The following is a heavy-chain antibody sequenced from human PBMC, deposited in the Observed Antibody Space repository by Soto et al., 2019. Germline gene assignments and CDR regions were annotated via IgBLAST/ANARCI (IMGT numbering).Heavy chain of an antibody. CDR3: PRDEYGMDV. CDR2: TYYRSKWYS. D-gene: IGHD6-6*01. Sequence: SQTLSLTCVIAGDSVSSNSAGWNWIRQSPSRGLEWLGRTYYRSKWYSDYAISGKSRLTIHPDTFKNQFSLQFNTRTPTHTALYSSPRDEYGMDVWGQGTTVTVSS. CDR1: GDSVSSNSAG. V-gene: IGHV6-1*01. J-gene: IGHJ6*02.